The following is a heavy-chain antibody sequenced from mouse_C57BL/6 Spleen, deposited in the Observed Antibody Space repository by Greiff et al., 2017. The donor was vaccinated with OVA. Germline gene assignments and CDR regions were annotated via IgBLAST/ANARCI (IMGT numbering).Heavy chain of an antibody. CDR2: IDPETGGT. CDR1: GYTFTDYE. J-gene: IGHJ2*01. Sequence: QVQLQQSGAELVRPGASVTLSCKASGYTFTDYEMHWVKQTPVHGLEWIGAIDPETGGTAYNQKFKGKAILTADKSSSTAYMELRSLTSEDSAVYYGTRRAVVEGYYFDYWGQGTTLTVSS. CDR3: TRRAVVEGYYFDY. D-gene: IGHD1-1*01. V-gene: IGHV1-15*01.